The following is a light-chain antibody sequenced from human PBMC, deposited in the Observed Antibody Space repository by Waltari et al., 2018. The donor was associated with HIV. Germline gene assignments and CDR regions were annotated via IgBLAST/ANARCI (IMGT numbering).Light chain of an antibody. CDR3: MQAKEFPFT. CDR2: KIS. J-gene: IGKJ2*01. V-gene: IGKV2-24*01. CDR1: ERLEHPDGNTY. Sequence: DIEMTQTPLSSPVTLGQTASISCRSSERLEHPDGNTYLSWLYQRPGQPPRLLIYKISNRLSGVADRFIGTGAGTNFTLRISRVTSEDVGIYYCMQAKEFPFTFGEGTRLEI.